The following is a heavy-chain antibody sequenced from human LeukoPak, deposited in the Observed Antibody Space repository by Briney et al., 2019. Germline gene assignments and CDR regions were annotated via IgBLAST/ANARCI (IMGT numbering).Heavy chain of an antibody. J-gene: IGHJ5*02. CDR1: GGFISSSNW. CDR2: IYHSGST. CDR3: ARDGGYQLRPHNWFDP. Sequence: SDTLSLTCAVSGGFISSSNWWSWVRPPPGKGLEWIGEIYHSGSTNYNPSLKSRVTISVDKSKNQFSLKLSSVTAADTAVYYCARDGGYQLRPHNWFDPWGQGTLVTVSS. D-gene: IGHD2-2*01. V-gene: IGHV4-4*02.